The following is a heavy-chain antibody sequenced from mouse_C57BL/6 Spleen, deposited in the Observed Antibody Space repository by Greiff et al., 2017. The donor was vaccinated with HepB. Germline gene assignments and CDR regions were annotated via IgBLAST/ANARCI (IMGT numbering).Heavy chain of an antibody. CDR1: GYTFTSYW. D-gene: IGHD1-1*01. CDR3: ARGYGSSYVDWYFDV. J-gene: IGHJ1*03. CDR2: IYPGSGST. V-gene: IGHV1-55*01. Sequence: VQLQQPGAELVKPGASVKMSCKASGYTFTSYWITWVKQRPGQGLEWIGDIYPGSGSTNYNEKFKSKATLTVDPSSSTAYMQLSSLTAEDSAVYYCARGYGSSYVDWYFDVWGTGTTVTVSS.